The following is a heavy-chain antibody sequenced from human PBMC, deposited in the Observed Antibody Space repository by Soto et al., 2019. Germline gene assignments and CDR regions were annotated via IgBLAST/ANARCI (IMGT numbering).Heavy chain of an antibody. CDR2: ISITGSYI. CDR1: GFSFSSYT. CDR3: ARGAIRGYSYGHSDY. V-gene: IGHV3-21*01. D-gene: IGHD5-18*01. Sequence: GGSLRLSCVASGFSFSSYTMDWVRQAPGKGLQWVSSISITGSYICYADSVKGRFAISRDNAQNSLYLHMNSLRAEVTAEYYCARGAIRGYSYGHSDYWGQGTLVTVSS. J-gene: IGHJ4*02.